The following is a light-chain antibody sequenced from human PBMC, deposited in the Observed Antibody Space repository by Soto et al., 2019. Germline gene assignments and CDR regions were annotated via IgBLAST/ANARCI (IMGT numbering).Light chain of an antibody. CDR2: DVS. Sequence: QSALTQPASVSGSPGQSITISCTGTDRDIGGYNYVSCYQHHPGKVPKLMIHDVSLRPSGVSSRFSGSKSGNTASLTISGLQTEDEADYFCSSYTSSGTVLFAGGTKLTVL. CDR3: SSYTSSGTVL. J-gene: IGLJ2*01. CDR1: DRDIGGYNY. V-gene: IGLV2-14*03.